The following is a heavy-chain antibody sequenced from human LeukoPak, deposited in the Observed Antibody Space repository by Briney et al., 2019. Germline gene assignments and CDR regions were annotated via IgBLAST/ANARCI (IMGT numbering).Heavy chain of an antibody. CDR2: INPHSGST. D-gene: IGHD1-1*01. V-gene: IGHV1-2*02. CDR3: ARVATGTYYYYYMDV. CDR1: GYTFTGYY. Sequence: ASVKVSCKASGYTFTGYYMHWLRQAPGQGLEWMGWINPHSGSTNYAQKFQGRVTMTRDTSISTAYMELSRLRSDDTAVYYCARVATGTYYYYYMDVWGKGTTVTVSS. J-gene: IGHJ6*03.